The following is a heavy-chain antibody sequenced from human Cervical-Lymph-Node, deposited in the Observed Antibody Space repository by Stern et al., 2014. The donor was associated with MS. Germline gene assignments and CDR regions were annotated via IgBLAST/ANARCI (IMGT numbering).Heavy chain of an antibody. V-gene: IGHV1-69*15. CDR1: GGTSNSYT. CDR2: IIPIFGAT. D-gene: IGHD6-6*01. Sequence: QVQLMQSGAEVKRPGSSVTVSCKTSGGTSNSYTISWVRQAPGQGLEWLGKIIPIFGATDYAQKFQDRLTITADESTATVYMELSSLTSDDTAVYYCARGPAARPDYWAQGTLVTVSS. CDR3: ARGPAARPDY. J-gene: IGHJ4*02.